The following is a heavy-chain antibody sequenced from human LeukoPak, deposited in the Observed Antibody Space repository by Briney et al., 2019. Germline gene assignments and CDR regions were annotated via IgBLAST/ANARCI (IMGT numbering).Heavy chain of an antibody. J-gene: IGHJ6*02. CDR3: ARDPLGCSGGSCYSGLYYYYGMDV. CDR2: IYYSGST. D-gene: IGHD2-15*01. V-gene: IGHV4-30-4*01. CDR1: GGSISSGDYY. Sequence: SETLSLTCTVSGGSISSGDYYWSWIRQPPGKGLEWTGYIYYSGSTYYNPSLKSRVTISVDTSKNQFSLKLSSVTAADTAVYYCARDPLGCSGGSCYSGLYYYYGMDVWGQGTTVTVSS.